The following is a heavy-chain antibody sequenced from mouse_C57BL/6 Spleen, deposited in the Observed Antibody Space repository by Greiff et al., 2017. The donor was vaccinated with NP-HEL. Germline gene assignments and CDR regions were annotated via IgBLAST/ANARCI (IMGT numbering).Heavy chain of an antibody. CDR1: GYTFTEYT. Sequence: QVQLQESGAELVKPGASVKLSCKASGYTFTEYTIHWVKQRSGQGLEWIGWFYPGSGSIKYNEKFKDKATLTADKSSSTVYMELSRLTSEDSAVYCCARHEALFYYGSSEFAYWGQGTLVTVSA. D-gene: IGHD1-1*01. V-gene: IGHV1-62-2*01. CDR3: ARHEALFYYGSSEFAY. CDR2: FYPGSGSI. J-gene: IGHJ3*01.